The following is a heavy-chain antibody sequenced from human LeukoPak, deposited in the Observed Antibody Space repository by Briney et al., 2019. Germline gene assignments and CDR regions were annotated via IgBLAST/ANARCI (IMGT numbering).Heavy chain of an antibody. V-gene: IGHV4-34*01. CDR2: INHSGST. J-gene: IGHJ6*02. CDR1: GGSFSGYY. Sequence: PSETLPLTCAVYGGSFSGYYWSWIRQPPGKGLEWIGEINHSGSTNYNPSLKSRVTISVDTSKNQFSLKLSSVTAADTAVYYCARGRPGITMVRGVIRYVMDVWGQGTTVTVSS. CDR3: ARGRPGITMVRGVIRYVMDV. D-gene: IGHD3-10*01.